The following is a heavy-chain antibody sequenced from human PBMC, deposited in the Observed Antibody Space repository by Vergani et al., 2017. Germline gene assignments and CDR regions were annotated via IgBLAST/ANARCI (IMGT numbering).Heavy chain of an antibody. D-gene: IGHD3-22*01. Sequence: QESGPGLVKPSQTLSLTCTVSGGSISSGGYYWSWIRQPPGKALEWLAHIFSNDEKSYSTSLKSRLTISKDTSKSQVVLTMTNMDPVDTATYYCARSYYDSSGYLHDFDYWGQGTLVTVSS. V-gene: IGHV2-26*01. J-gene: IGHJ4*02. CDR1: GGSISSGGYY. CDR2: IFSNDEK. CDR3: ARSYYDSSGYLHDFDY.